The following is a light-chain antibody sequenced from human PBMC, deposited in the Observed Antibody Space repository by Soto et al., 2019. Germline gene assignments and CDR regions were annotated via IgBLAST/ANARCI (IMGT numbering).Light chain of an antibody. CDR3: QQYGSSPRIS. J-gene: IGKJ5*01. V-gene: IGKV3-20*01. Sequence: EIVLTQSPGTLSLSPGERATLSCRASQSVSNNYLAWYQQKPGQAPRLFIYGASSRATGIPDRFIGSGSGTHFTLTISRLEPEDFALYYCQQYGSSPRISFGQGTRLETK. CDR2: GAS. CDR1: QSVSNNY.